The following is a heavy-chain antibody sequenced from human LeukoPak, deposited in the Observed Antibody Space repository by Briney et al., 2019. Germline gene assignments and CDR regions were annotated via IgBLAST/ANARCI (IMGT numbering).Heavy chain of an antibody. CDR1: GYSISSGYF. CDR3: ARGGPPGYYYDYYMDV. V-gene: IGHV4-38-2*02. Sequence: SETLSLTCTVSGYSISSGYFWGWIRQPPGKGLEWIGTIYHSGSTYYNPSLKSRVTISLDTSKNQFSLKMSSVTAADTAVYFCARGGPPGYYYDYYMDVWGKGTTVTISS. CDR2: IYHSGST. J-gene: IGHJ6*03.